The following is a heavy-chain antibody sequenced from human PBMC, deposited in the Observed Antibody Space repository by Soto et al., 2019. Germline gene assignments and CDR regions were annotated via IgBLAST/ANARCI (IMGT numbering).Heavy chain of an antibody. CDR3: ARHPLRYFADYFYYGMDV. Sequence: SETLSLTCTVSGGSISSSSYYWGWIRQPPGKGLEWIGSIYYSGSTYYNPSLKSRVTISVDTSKNQFSLKLSSVTAADTAVYYCARHPLRYFADYFYYGMDVWGQGTTVTVSS. J-gene: IGHJ6*02. V-gene: IGHV4-39*01. CDR2: IYYSGST. D-gene: IGHD3-9*01. CDR1: GGSISSSSYY.